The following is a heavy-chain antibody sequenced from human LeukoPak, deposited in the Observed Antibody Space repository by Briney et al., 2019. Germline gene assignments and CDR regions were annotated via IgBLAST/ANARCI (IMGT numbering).Heavy chain of an antibody. CDR2: MNPNSGST. J-gene: IGHJ6*03. CDR1: GYTFTSYD. CDR3: ARDHSGYASTYYYYMDV. D-gene: IGHD5-12*01. V-gene: IGHV1-8*03. Sequence: ASVKVSCKASGYTFTSYDINWVRQATGQGLEWMGWMNPNSGSTGYAQKFQGRVTISRNTSISTAYMELSSLRSEDTAVYYCARDHSGYASTYYYYMDVWGKGTTVTVSS.